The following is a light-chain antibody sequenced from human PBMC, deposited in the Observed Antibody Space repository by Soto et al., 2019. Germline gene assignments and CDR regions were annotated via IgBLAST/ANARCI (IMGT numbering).Light chain of an antibody. Sequence: VLKLSGGAVSLKKGERATLSCRASQSVSSSYLAWYQQKPGQAPRLLIYGASSRATGIPDRFSGSGSGTDFTLTISRLEPEDFAVYYCQQYSSPPRTFAQGTNVDIK. J-gene: IGKJ1*01. CDR2: GAS. CDR3: QQYSSPPRT. V-gene: IGKV3-20*01. CDR1: QSVSSSY.